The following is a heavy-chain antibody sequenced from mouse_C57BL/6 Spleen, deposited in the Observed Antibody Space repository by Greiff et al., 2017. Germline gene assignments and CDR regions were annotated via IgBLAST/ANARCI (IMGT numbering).Heavy chain of an antibody. Sequence: VHLVESGAELVRPGASVTLSCKASGYTFTDYEMHWVKQTPVHGLEWIGAIDPETGGTAYNQKFKGKAILTADKSSSTAYMELRSLTSEDSAVYYCTLFITTPPPFDVWGTGTTVTVSS. D-gene: IGHD1-1*01. CDR3: TLFITTPPPFDV. V-gene: IGHV1-15*01. J-gene: IGHJ1*03. CDR2: IDPETGGT. CDR1: GYTFTDYE.